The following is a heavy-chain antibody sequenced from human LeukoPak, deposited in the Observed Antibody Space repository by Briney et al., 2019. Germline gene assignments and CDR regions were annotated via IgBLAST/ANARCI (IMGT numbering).Heavy chain of an antibody. CDR3: ARGRSGTWRYADFIDY. V-gene: IGHV3-9*01. J-gene: IGHJ4*02. D-gene: IGHD3-10*01. Sequence: GGSLRLSCAASGFTFDDYAMHWVRQAPGKGLEWVSGITWTSDNIVYGDSVKGRFTISRDNAKNSLYLQMNSLRPEDTAFYYCARGRSGTWRYADFIDYWGQGTLVTVSS. CDR2: ITWTSDNI. CDR1: GFTFDDYA.